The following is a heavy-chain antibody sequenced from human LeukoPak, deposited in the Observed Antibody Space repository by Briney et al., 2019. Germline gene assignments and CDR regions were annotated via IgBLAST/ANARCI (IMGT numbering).Heavy chain of an antibody. V-gene: IGHV3-30*02. CDR1: GFTFSSYG. J-gene: IGHJ4*02. CDR3: ARDGDTAIRGVNFDY. CDR2: IRYDGSNK. D-gene: IGHD3-10*01. Sequence: GGSLRLSCAASGFTFSSYGMHWVRQAPGKGLEWVAFIRYDGSNKYYADSVKGRFAISRDNSKNTLYLQMNSLITEDTAVYYCARDGDTAIRGVNFDYWGQGTLVTVSS.